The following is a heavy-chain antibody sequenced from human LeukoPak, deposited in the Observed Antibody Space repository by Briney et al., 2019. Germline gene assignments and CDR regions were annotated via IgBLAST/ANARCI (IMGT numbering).Heavy chain of an antibody. J-gene: IGHJ4*02. CDR3: ARVALTDYDSSGYYYGFDY. Sequence: SETLSLTCTVSGGSISSGGYYWSWIRQHPGKGLEWIGYIYYSGSTYYNPSLKSQVTISVDTSKNQFSLKLSSVTAADTAVYYCARVALTDYDSSGYYYGFDYWGQGTLVTVSS. D-gene: IGHD3-22*01. V-gene: IGHV4-31*01. CDR2: IYYSGST. CDR1: GGSISSGGYY.